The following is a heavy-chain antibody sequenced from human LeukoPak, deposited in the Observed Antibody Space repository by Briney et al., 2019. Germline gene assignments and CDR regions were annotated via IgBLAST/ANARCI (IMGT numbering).Heavy chain of an antibody. CDR3: AKGASYCGGDCSVFDP. CDR2: IRYDGSNK. D-gene: IGHD2-21*01. CDR1: GFTFSSYG. V-gene: IGHV3-30*02. Sequence: PGGSLRLSCAASGFTFSSYGMHWVRQAPGKGLEWVAFIRYDGSNKYYADSVKGRFTISRDNSKNTLYLQMNSLRAEDTAVYYCAKGASYCGGDCSVFDPWGQGTLVTVSS. J-gene: IGHJ5*02.